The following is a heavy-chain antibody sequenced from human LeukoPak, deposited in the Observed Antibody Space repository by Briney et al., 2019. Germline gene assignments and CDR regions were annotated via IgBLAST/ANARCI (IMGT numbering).Heavy chain of an antibody. J-gene: IGHJ5*02. CDR3: ARDSPLREYQLLGFDP. V-gene: IGHV4-59*01. CDR2: IYYSGST. CDR1: GGSISSYY. D-gene: IGHD2-2*01. Sequence: SETLSLTCTASGGSISSYYWSWIRQPPGKGLEWIGYIYYSGSTNYNPSLKSRVTISVDTSKNQFSLKLSSVTAADTAVYYCARDSPLREYQLLGFDPWGQGTLVTVSS.